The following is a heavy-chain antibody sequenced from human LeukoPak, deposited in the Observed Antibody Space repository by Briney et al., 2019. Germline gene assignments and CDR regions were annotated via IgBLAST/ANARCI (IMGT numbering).Heavy chain of an antibody. D-gene: IGHD2-2*01. J-gene: IGHJ4*02. V-gene: IGHV3-30*01. Sequence: GGSLRLSCAASGFTFSSYAMHWVRQAPGKGLEWVAVISYDGSNKYYADSVKGRFTTSRDNSKNTLYLQMNSLRAEDTAVYYCAKDLLRYCSSTSCYGFDYWGQGTLVTVSS. CDR1: GFTFSSYA. CDR3: AKDLLRYCSSTSCYGFDY. CDR2: ISYDGSNK.